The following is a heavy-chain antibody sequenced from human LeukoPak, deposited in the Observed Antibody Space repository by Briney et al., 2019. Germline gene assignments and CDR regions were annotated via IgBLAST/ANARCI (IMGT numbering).Heavy chain of an antibody. CDR3: ARQITFGGVIVTNWYPDL. D-gene: IGHD3-16*02. V-gene: IGHV4-38-2*02. CDR1: GYPVKSGYY. CDR2: IYHTGNT. Sequence: SETLSLTCTVSGYPVKSGYYWGWVRQPPGKGLEWIGSIYHTGNTYYNSSLEGRVTISVDTSKDQFSLKLTSVTAADTAMYYCARQITFGGVIVTNWYPDLWGRGTLVTVSS. J-gene: IGHJ2*01.